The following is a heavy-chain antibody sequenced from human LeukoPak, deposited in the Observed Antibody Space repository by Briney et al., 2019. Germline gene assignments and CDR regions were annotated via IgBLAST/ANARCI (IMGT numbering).Heavy chain of an antibody. V-gene: IGHV3-23*01. CDR2: ISGGGGNT. D-gene: IGHD5-18*01. Sequence: PGGSLRLSCAASGFIFSNYAMSWVRQAPGEGLEWVSAISGGGGNTYYADSVKGRFTISRDNSKNTLYLQMSSLRAEDTAMYYCAKEAQNTYADYWGQGPLFTVSS. CDR3: AKEAQNTYADY. CDR1: GFIFSNYA. J-gene: IGHJ4*02.